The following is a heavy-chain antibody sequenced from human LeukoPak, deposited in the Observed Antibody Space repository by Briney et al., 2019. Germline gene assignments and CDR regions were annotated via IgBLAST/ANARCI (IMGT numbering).Heavy chain of an antibody. D-gene: IGHD2-15*01. CDR2: TYYRSKWYS. J-gene: IGHJ4*02. CDR3: ARVTGYVIEDNFDY. Sequence: SQTLSLTCVISGDSVSRNTAGWNWIRQSPSRGLEWLGRTYYRSKWYSDFAPSVRNRITITPDTSKNQFSLKLRSVTAADTAVYYCARVTGYVIEDNFDYWGQGTLVTVSS. V-gene: IGHV6-1*01. CDR1: GDSVSRNTAG.